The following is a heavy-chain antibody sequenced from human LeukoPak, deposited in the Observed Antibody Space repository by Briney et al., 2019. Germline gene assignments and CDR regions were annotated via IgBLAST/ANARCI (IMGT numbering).Heavy chain of an antibody. D-gene: IGHD2/OR15-2a*01. CDR3: ARDRNVIGADFDS. CDR2: VSFDGTNN. V-gene: IGHV3-30*04. Sequence: GGSLRLSCVASGFIFENFAIHWVRQAPGKGLEWVSIVSFDGTNNFYADSVSGRFTVSRDDSENTAYLHMNSLRPDDTAVYFCARDRNVIGADFDSWGQGTLVTVSS. CDR1: GFIFENFA. J-gene: IGHJ5*01.